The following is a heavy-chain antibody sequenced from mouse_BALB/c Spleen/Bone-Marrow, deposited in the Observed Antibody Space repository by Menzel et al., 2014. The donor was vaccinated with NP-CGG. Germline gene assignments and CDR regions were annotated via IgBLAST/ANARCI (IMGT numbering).Heavy chain of an antibody. CDR1: GFTFSSYA. Sequence: EVHLVESGGGLVKPGGSLKLSCAASGFTFSSYAMSWVRQTPEKRLEWVATISSGGSYTYYPDSVKGRFTISRDNAKNTLYLQMSSLRSEDTDMYYCARHGITRLLDYWGQGTTFTVSS. CDR2: ISSGGSYT. D-gene: IGHD2-4*01. V-gene: IGHV5-9-3*01. CDR3: ARHGITRLLDY. J-gene: IGHJ2*01.